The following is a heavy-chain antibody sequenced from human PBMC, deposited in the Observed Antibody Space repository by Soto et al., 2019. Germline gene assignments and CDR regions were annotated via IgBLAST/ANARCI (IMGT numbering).Heavy chain of an antibody. V-gene: IGHV3-7*01. J-gene: IGHJ4*02. CDR1: GFTFSSYW. Sequence: GGSLRLSCAASGFTFSSYWMSWVRQAPGKGLEWVANIKQDGSEKYYVDSVKGRFTISRDNAKNSLYLQMNSLRAEDTAVYYCARESGELWLRSLPTSFDYWGQGTLVTVSS. CDR3: ARESGELWLRSLPTSFDY. CDR2: IKQDGSEK. D-gene: IGHD5-18*01.